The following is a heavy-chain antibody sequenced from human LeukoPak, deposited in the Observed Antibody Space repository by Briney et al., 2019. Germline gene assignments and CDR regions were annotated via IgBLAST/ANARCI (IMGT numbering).Heavy chain of an antibody. Sequence: GGSLRLSCAASGFTFNTYTMNWVRQAPGKGLEWVSYISSSGSTIYYADSVKGRFTISRDNSKNTLYLQMNSLRAEDTAVYYCAKDAVSGSPLAAAFDIWGQGTMVTVSS. D-gene: IGHD1-26*01. CDR2: ISSSGSTI. V-gene: IGHV3-48*01. CDR1: GFTFNTYT. CDR3: AKDAVSGSPLAAAFDI. J-gene: IGHJ3*02.